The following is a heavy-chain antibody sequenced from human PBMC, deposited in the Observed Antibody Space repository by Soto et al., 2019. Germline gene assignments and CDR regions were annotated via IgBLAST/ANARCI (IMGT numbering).Heavy chain of an antibody. CDR1: GGSIGSGGYY. Sequence: SVTLSLTCTVSGGSIGSGGYYWSWIRQHPGKGLEWIGYIYYSGSTYYNPSLKSRVTISVDTSKNQFSLKLSSVTAADTAVYYCARVDVGGSYYYYYGMDVWGQGTTVTVSS. CDR2: IYYSGST. J-gene: IGHJ6*02. D-gene: IGHD1-26*01. V-gene: IGHV4-31*03. CDR3: ARVDVGGSYYYYYGMDV.